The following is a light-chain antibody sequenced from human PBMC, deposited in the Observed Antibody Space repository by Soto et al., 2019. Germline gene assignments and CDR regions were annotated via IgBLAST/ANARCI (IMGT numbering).Light chain of an antibody. CDR2: KAS. V-gene: IGKV2-30*01. J-gene: IGKJ1*01. Sequence: DVVMTQSPLSLPVTLGQSASITCRSSQSVVYSDGIAYLNWFHQRPGQSPRRLIYKASNRDSGVPDRVSGSGSGTDFTLEISRVEAEDVGVYYCMQGTHWPPTFGRGTKVELK. CDR1: QSVVYSDGIAY. CDR3: MQGTHWPPT.